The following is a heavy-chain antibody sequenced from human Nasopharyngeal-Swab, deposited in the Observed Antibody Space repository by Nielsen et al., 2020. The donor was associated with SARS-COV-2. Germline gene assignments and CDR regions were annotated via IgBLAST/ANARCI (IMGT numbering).Heavy chain of an antibody. V-gene: IGHV3-53*04. CDR2: LSSAGSR. Sequence: GESLKISCAASGFTVSNSFLSWVRQAPGKGPEWVTGLSSAGSRYYADSVKDRFTISRQSFENTLHLQMNSLRSEDTAMYYCARVHSDSRGWYHFDSWGQGAQVTVSS. CDR3: ARVHSDSRGWYHFDS. CDR1: GFTVSNSF. J-gene: IGHJ4*02. D-gene: IGHD6-19*01.